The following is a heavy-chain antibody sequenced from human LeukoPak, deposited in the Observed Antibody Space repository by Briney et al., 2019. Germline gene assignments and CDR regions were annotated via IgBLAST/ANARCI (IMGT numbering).Heavy chain of an antibody. V-gene: IGHV1-69*06. Sequence: GASVKVSCKASGGTFSSYAISWVRQAPGQGLEWMGGIIPIFGTANYAQKFQGRVTITADKSTSTAYMELSSLRSEDTAVYYCARSPRGDYGDYRYYFDYWGQGTLVTVSS. CDR2: IIPIFGTA. J-gene: IGHJ4*02. CDR3: ARSPRGDYGDYRYYFDY. D-gene: IGHD4-17*01. CDR1: GGTFSSYA.